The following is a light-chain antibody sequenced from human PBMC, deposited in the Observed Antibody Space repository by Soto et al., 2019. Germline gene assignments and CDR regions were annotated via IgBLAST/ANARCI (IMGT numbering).Light chain of an antibody. CDR3: QHYHNLRT. CDR2: DAS. J-gene: IGKJ1*01. Sequence: DIQMTQSPSSLSASVGDRVTITCQASQDISHYLNWYQQKPGKAPKLLIYDASNLQTGVPSRFSASGSGKDFTFTISSLQPEDIATYYCQHYHNLRTFGQGTKVEIK. V-gene: IGKV1-33*01. CDR1: QDISHY.